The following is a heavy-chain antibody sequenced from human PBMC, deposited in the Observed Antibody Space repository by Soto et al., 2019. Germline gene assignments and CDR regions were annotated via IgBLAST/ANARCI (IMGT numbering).Heavy chain of an antibody. V-gene: IGHV6-1*01. Sequence: SQTISLICAISGDSVSRNSDAWNWIRQSLSRGREWLGRTYYRSKWSNDYAVYLESPITINPDTSKNQFSLHLNSVTPEDTAVYYCARYNSPLGQYVLDIWGQGIMLPVSS. CDR3: ARYNSPLGQYVLDI. CDR1: GDSVSRNSDA. D-gene: IGHD6-19*01. J-gene: IGHJ3*02. CDR2: TYYRSKWSN.